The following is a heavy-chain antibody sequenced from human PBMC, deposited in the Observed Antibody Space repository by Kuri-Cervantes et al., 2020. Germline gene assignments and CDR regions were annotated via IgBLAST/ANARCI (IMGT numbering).Heavy chain of an antibody. CDR3: ARDPIIRAAPIDYFDY. Sequence: LSLTCAASGFTFSSYGMHWVRQAPGKGLEWVAVIWYDGSDKFYADSVKGRFTISRDNSKNTLYLQMSSLRAEDTALYYCARDPIIRAAPIDYFDYWGQGTLVTVSS. V-gene: IGHV3-33*08. CDR1: GFTFSSYG. CDR2: IWYDGSDK. D-gene: IGHD5-12*01. J-gene: IGHJ4*02.